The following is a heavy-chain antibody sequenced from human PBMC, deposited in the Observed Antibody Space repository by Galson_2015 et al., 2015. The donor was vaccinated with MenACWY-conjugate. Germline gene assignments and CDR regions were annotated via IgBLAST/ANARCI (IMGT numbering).Heavy chain of an antibody. V-gene: IGHV3-7*03. CDR1: GFTFSSYA. CDR3: AREDFYRCDC. J-gene: IGHJ4*02. Sequence: SLRLSCAASGFTFSSYAMSWVRQAPGKGLEWLTKIKEDGTDKYYVDSVRGRFTISRDNAKNTLYLQMNSLRDDDTAVYYCAREDFYRCDCWGQGTLVTVSS. CDR2: IKEDGTDK. D-gene: IGHD2/OR15-2a*01.